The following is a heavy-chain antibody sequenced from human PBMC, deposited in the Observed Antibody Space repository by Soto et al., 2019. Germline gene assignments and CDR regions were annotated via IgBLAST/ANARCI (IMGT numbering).Heavy chain of an antibody. D-gene: IGHD3-3*01. J-gene: IGHJ6*02. CDR2: INHSGST. V-gene: IGHV4-34*01. CDR1: GGSFSGYY. Sequence: LSLTCAVYGGSFSGYYWSWIRQPPGKGLEWIGEINHSGSTNYNPSLKSRVTISVDTSKNQFSLKLSSVTAADTAVYYCARGMYYDFWSGSPYYYYGMDVWGQGTTVTVSS. CDR3: ARGMYYDFWSGSPYYYYGMDV.